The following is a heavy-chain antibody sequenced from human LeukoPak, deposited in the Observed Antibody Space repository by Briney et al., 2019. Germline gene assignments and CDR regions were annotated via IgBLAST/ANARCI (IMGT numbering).Heavy chain of an antibody. D-gene: IGHD3-10*01. CDR2: IYPGDSDT. CDR1: GYSFTSYW. CDR3: ARSWGSGSYYKVGYFDY. J-gene: IGHJ4*02. V-gene: IGHV5-51*01. Sequence: GESLKISCKGSGYSFTSYWIGWVRQMPGKGLEWMGIIYPGDSDTRYSPSFQGQVTISADKSISTAYLQWSSLKASGTAMYYCARSWGSGSYYKVGYFDYWGQGTLVTVSS.